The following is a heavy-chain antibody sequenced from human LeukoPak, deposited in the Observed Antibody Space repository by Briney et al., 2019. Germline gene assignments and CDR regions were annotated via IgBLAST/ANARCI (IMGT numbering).Heavy chain of an antibody. J-gene: IGHJ4*02. CDR3: ARGRGYGSHY. CDR1: GGSISSSSYF. CDR2: IYDSGST. D-gene: IGHD3-10*01. Sequence: KPSETLSLTCTVSGGSISSSSYFWGWIRQPPGKGLEGIGSIYDSGSTYYNPSLKSRVTISVDTSNNQFSLKLNSATAADTAVYYCARGRGYGSHYWGQGTLVTVSS. V-gene: IGHV4-39*01.